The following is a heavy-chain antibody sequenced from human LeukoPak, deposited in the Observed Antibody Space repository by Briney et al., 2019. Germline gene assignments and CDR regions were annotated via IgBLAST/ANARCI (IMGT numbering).Heavy chain of an antibody. J-gene: IGHJ4*02. D-gene: IGHD4-17*01. CDR3: ATFDDYGDYGY. Sequence: GASVKVSCKGSGYTLTELSMHCVRQAPGKGLELMGGFDPEDGETIYAQKFQGRVTMTEDTSTATAYMELSSLRSEDTAVYYCATFDDYGDYGYWGQGTLVTVSS. CDR2: FDPEDGET. CDR1: GYTLTELS. V-gene: IGHV1-24*01.